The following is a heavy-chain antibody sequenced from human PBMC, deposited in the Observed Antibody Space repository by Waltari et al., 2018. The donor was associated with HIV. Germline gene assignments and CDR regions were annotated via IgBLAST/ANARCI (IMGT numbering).Heavy chain of an antibody. V-gene: IGHV3-13*01. Sequence: EVEMVESGGDSVQPGGSLRLSCAASGFAFSRFDLHWVRQAMGKSPEWVSAIGAAGDTYYPKSVKGRFTVSRENGKNSLYLQMNNLRVDDAAMYYCVRGNGWYGPYYFDYWGRGTLVTVSS. D-gene: IGHD6-19*01. CDR2: IGAAGDT. CDR1: GFAFSRFD. J-gene: IGHJ4*02. CDR3: VRGNGWYGPYYFDY.